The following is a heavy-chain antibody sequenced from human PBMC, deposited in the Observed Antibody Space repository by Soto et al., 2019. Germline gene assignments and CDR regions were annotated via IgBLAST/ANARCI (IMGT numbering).Heavy chain of an antibody. D-gene: IGHD7-27*01. J-gene: IGHJ6*02. CDR2: INSDGSST. CDR3: ASLGYYYYGMDV. CDR1: GFTFSSYW. Sequence: SLRLSCAASGFTFSSYWMHWVRQAPGKGLVWVSRINSDGSSTSYADSVKGRFTISRDNAKNTLYLQMNSLRAEDTAVYYCASLGYYYYGMDVWGQGTTVTVSS. V-gene: IGHV3-74*01.